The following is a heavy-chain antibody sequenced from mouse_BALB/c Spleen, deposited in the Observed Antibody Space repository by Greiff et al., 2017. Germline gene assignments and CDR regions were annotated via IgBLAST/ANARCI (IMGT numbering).Heavy chain of an antibody. CDR1: GFSLTSYG. CDR2: IWAGGSS. J-gene: IGHJ3*01. V-gene: IGHV2-9*02. D-gene: IGHD2-14*01. CDR3: AREEYDEAWFAY. Sequence: VQLVESGPGLVAPSQSLSISCTVSGFSLTSYGVHWVRQPPGKGLEWLGAIWAGGSSNYYSALMYSLSISKDNSKIQVFLKMNSLHTDDTSRCYCAREEYDEAWFAYWGQGTLVTVSA.